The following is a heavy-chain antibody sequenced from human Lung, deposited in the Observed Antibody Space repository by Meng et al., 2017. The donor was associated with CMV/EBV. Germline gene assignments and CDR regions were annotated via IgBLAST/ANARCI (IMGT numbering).Heavy chain of an antibody. D-gene: IGHD6-19*01. Sequence: GGSLRLXCAASGFTLSNYRMHWVRQPPGKGLVWVSRINSDGSNTTYADFVKGRFTISRDNAKNTLYVQMNSLTVEDTAVYYCAREKAGTRHFDYWGQGTLVTVSS. CDR1: GFTLSNYR. CDR2: INSDGSNT. CDR3: AREKAGTRHFDY. V-gene: IGHV3-74*03. J-gene: IGHJ4*02.